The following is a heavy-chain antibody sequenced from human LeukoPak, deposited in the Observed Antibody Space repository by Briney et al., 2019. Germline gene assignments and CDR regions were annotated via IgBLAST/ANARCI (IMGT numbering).Heavy chain of an antibody. CDR2: IYYSGSP. J-gene: IGHJ4*02. Sequence: SETLSLTCTVSGGSISSGGYYWSWIRQHPGKGLEWIGYIYYSGSPNFNPSFKSRLTISVDTSKNQFSLKLTSVTAADTAVYHCARHGGSGTFDYWGQGTLVTVSS. V-gene: IGHV4-61*08. D-gene: IGHD6-25*01. CDR3: ARHGGSGTFDY. CDR1: GGSISSGGYY.